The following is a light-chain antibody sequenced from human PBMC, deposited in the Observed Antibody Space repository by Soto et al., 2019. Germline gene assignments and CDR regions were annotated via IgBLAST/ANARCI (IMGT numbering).Light chain of an antibody. Sequence: QSALTQPASVSGSPGQSITISCTGSSSDVGYHNYVSWYQHHPGKAPKLLIYEVSNRPSGVSNRFSGSKSRNTASLTISGLHPGEEADFSCSSYTSSPPLLVFGGGTKLPVL. CDR3: SSYTSSPPLLV. J-gene: IGLJ3*02. V-gene: IGLV2-14*01. CDR2: EVS. CDR1: SSDVGYHNY.